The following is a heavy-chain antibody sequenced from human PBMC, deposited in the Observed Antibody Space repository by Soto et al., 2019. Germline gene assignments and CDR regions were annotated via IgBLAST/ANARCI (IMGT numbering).Heavy chain of an antibody. CDR1: GGSISSGGYS. CDR3: ARVPGP. Sequence: SETLSLTCAVSGGSISSGGYSWSWIRQPPGKGLEWIGYIYHSGSTYYNPSLKSRATISVDRSKNQFSLKLSSVTAADTAVYYCARVPGPWGQGTVVTVS. D-gene: IGHD7-27*01. CDR2: IYHSGST. V-gene: IGHV4-30-2*01. J-gene: IGHJ5*02.